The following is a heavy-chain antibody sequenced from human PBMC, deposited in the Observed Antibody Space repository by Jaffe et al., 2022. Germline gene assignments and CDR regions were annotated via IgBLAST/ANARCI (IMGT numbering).Heavy chain of an antibody. CDR1: GYSISSGYY. Sequence: QVQLQESGPGLVKPSETLSLTCAVSGYSISSGYYWGWIRQPPGKGLEWIGSIYHSGSTYYNPSLKSRVTISVDTSKNQFSLKLSSVTAADTAVYYCAQAGWFGELLDYWGQGTLVTVSS. CDR3: AQAGWFGELLDY. D-gene: IGHD3-10*01. CDR2: IYHSGST. V-gene: IGHV4-38-2*01. J-gene: IGHJ4*02.